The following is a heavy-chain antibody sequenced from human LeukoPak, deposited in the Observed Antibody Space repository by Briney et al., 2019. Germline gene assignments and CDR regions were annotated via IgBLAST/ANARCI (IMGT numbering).Heavy chain of an antibody. Sequence: ASVKVSCKASGGTFSSYAISWVRQAPGQGLEWMGGIIPIDDSTNYVQKFQDRVMITADEATNIIYMELGSLKSEDTAEYYCARHSGHSSWYYGLDVWGQGTTVIVSS. J-gene: IGHJ6*02. CDR2: IIPIDDST. CDR3: ARHSGHSSWYYGLDV. D-gene: IGHD6-13*01. CDR1: GGTFSSYA. V-gene: IGHV1-69*01.